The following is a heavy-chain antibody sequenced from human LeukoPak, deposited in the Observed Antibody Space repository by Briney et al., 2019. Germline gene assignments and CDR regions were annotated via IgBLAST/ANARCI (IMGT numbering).Heavy chain of an antibody. Sequence: SETLSLTCTVYGGSFSGYYWSWIRQPPGKGLEWIGEINHSGSTNYNPSLKSRVTMSVDTSKNLFSLKVSSVTAADTAVYYCARGRSNYYGMDVWGQGTTVTVSS. CDR1: GGSFSGYY. CDR2: INHSGST. D-gene: IGHD1-26*01. J-gene: IGHJ6*02. V-gene: IGHV4-34*01. CDR3: ARGRSNYYGMDV.